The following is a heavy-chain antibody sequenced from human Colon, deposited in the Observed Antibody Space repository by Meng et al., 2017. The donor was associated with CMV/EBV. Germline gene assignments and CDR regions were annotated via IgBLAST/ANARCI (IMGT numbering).Heavy chain of an antibody. CDR3: VTDVHGGNSDYFDD. CDR2: VRSKNSGGKA. CDR1: GFTFSDAW. D-gene: IGHD4-23*01. J-gene: IGHJ4*02. Sequence: GESLKISCAASGFTFSDAWMNWVRQTPGKGLEWVGRVRSKNSGGKADYAAPVKGRFTISRDDSEKMLYLQMSSLKTEDTAVYYCVTDVHGGNSDYFDDWGQGTLVTVSS. V-gene: IGHV3-15*01.